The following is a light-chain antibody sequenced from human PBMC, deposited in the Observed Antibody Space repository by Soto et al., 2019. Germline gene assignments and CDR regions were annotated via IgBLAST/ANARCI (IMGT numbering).Light chain of an antibody. Sequence: EIVLTQSPGTLSLPPGERATLSCRASQSVSSSYLAWYQQKPGQAPRLLIYGASSRATGIPDGFSGSGSGTAFTLTISRLEPEDFAVYYCQQSGVTFGPGTKVDIK. J-gene: IGKJ3*01. CDR3: QQSGVT. CDR1: QSVSSSY. V-gene: IGKV3-20*01. CDR2: GAS.